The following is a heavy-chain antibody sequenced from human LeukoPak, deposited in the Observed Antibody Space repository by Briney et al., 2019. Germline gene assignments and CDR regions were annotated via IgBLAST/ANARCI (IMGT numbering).Heavy chain of an antibody. D-gene: IGHD1-26*01. Sequence: GGSLRLSCAASGLTFSSYWMSWVRQAPGKGLDWLANIKQDGSEKYYVDSVKGRFTISRDNAKNSLYLQMNSLRAEDTAVYYCARVSAVSGTFDYWGQGTLVTVSS. CDR3: ARVSAVSGTFDY. J-gene: IGHJ4*02. CDR2: IKQDGSEK. CDR1: GLTFSSYW. V-gene: IGHV3-7*01.